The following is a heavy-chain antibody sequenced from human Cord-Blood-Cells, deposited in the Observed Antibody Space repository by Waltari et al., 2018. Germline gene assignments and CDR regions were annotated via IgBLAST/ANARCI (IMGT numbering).Heavy chain of an antibody. CDR3: ARFGSWFDP. CDR1: GGSISSSSYY. CDR2: IYYSGST. Sequence: QLPLQESGPGLVKPSETLSLTCTVSGGSISSSSYYWGWIRQPPGKGLEWIVSIYYSGSTYYNPSLKSRVTISVDTSKNQFSLKLSSVTAADTAVYYCARFGSWFDPWGQGTLVTVSS. D-gene: IGHD2-15*01. J-gene: IGHJ5*02. V-gene: IGHV4-39*01.